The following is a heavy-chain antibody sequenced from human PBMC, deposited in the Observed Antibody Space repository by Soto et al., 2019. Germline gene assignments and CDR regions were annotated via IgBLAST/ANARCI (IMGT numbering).Heavy chain of an antibody. CDR2: INSDGSST. CDR1: GFTFSSYW. V-gene: IGHV3-74*01. Sequence: EVQLVESGGGLVQPGGSLRLSCAASGFTFSSYWMHWVRQAPGKGLVWVSRINSDGSSTSYADSVKGRFTISRDNAKNKLYLQMNSLRAEDTAVYYCARVGWEYCSGGSCYGNPFDYWGQGTLVTVSS. D-gene: IGHD2-15*01. J-gene: IGHJ4*02. CDR3: ARVGWEYCSGGSCYGNPFDY.